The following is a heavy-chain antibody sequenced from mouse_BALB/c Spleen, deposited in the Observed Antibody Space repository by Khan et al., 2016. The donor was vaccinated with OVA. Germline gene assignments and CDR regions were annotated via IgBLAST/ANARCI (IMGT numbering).Heavy chain of an antibody. Sequence: VQLQESGAELARPGASVKLSCKASGYTFTDYYINWVKQRTGQGLEWIGEISPGSGDTYYNERFKGKATLPADKSSSKAYMQLSRLTSEASAVYFWARRNYFGYTFAYWGQGTLVTVAA. CDR3: ARRNYFGYTFAY. CDR2: ISPGSGDT. J-gene: IGHJ3*01. V-gene: IGHV1-77*01. CDR1: GYTFTDYY. D-gene: IGHD1-2*01.